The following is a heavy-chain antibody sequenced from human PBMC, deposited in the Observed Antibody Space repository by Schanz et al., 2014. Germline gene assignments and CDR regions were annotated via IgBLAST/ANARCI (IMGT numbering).Heavy chain of an antibody. J-gene: IGHJ5*02. CDR1: GVSFSFYY. CDR2: VHPRGTT. V-gene: IGHV4-34*02. D-gene: IGHD2-2*01. CDR3: ARGQDHAKTGDL. Sequence: QVHLQQWGAGLLQPSETLSLTCGVGGVSFSFYYWSWVRQPPGKGLKWIGEVHPRGTTNYNPSLSYRVTMSVDASKNQFSLKLPSVTAADTAVYYCARGQDHAKTGDLWGRGTLVTISS.